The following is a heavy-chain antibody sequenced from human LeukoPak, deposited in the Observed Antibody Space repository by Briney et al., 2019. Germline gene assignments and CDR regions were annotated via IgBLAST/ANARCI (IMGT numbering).Heavy chain of an antibody. CDR3: AGNPFYSGSYSNY. CDR2: IKSDGSST. Sequence: GGSLRLSCAASGFTFNTHWMHWVRQAPRKGLVWVSRIKSDGSSTSYADSVKGRFTISRGNAKNTLYLQMNSLRAEDTAVYYCAGNPFYSGSYSNYWGQGTLVTVSS. J-gene: IGHJ4*02. D-gene: IGHD1-26*01. V-gene: IGHV3-74*01. CDR1: GFTFNTHW.